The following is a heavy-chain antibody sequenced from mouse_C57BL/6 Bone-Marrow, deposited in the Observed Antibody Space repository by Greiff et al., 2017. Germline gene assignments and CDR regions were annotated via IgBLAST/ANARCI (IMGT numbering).Heavy chain of an antibody. V-gene: IGHV3-6*01. Sequence: DVKLVESGPGLVKPSQSLSLTCSVTGYSITSGYYWNWIRQFPGNKLEWMGYISYDGSNNYNPSLKNRISITRDTSKNQFFLKLNSVTTEDTATYYCARDHGYYEIDWYFDVWGTGTTVTVSS. CDR1: GYSITSGYY. J-gene: IGHJ1*03. CDR3: ARDHGYYEIDWYFDV. CDR2: ISYDGSN. D-gene: IGHD2-3*01.